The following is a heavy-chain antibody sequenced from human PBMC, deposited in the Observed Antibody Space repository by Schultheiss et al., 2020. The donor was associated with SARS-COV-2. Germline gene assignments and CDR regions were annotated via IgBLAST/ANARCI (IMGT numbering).Heavy chain of an antibody. D-gene: IGHD4/OR15-4a*01. CDR1: GFTFRSYW. J-gene: IGHJ6*02. CDR3: ARDSVLRPLYYYYGMDV. Sequence: GGSLRLSCVASGFTFRSYWMHWVRQAPGKGLEWVSVIYSGGSTYYADSVKGRFTISRDNSKNTLYLQMNSLRAEDTAVYYCARDSVLRPLYYYYGMDVWGQGTTVTVSS. CDR2: IYSGGST. V-gene: IGHV3-66*01.